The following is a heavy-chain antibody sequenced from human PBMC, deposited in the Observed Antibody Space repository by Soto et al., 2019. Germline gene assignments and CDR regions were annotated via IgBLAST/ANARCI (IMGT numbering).Heavy chain of an antibody. CDR2: VHDSGTT. CDR1: GASISNNW. V-gene: IGHV4-4*02. CDR3: ARNSGFSQGD. Sequence: QVPLQESGPGLVKPSETLSLTCRISGASISNNWWSWVRQTPEKGLEWIGEVHDSGTTHYNPSLNNRVTVSADKTNNQFSLKMTSVTAADTAVYYCARNSGFSQGDWGQGTLVTVSS. D-gene: IGHD5-18*01. J-gene: IGHJ4*02.